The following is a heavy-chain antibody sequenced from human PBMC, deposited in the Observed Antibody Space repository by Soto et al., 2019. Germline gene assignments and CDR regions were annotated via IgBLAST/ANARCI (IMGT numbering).Heavy chain of an antibody. J-gene: IGHJ5*02. Sequence: QVQLVESGGGLVKPGGSLRLSCAASGFTFSDYYMSWIRQAPGKGLEWVSYISSSSSYTNYADSVKGRFTISRDNAKNSLYLQMNSLRAEDTAVYYCARARTGTTWWGPNSWFDPWGQGTLVTVSS. CDR3: ARARTGTTWWGPNSWFDP. CDR1: GFTFSDYY. D-gene: IGHD1-1*01. V-gene: IGHV3-11*05. CDR2: ISSSSSYT.